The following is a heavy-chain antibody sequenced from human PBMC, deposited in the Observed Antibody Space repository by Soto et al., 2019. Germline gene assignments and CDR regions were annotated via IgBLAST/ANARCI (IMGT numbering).Heavy chain of an antibody. CDR2: ISSNGGST. CDR3: VKDRYVDY. V-gene: IGHV3-64D*06. CDR1: GFTFSSYA. J-gene: IGHJ4*02. Sequence: GGSLRLSCSVFGFTFSSYAMHWVRQAPGKGLQYVSSISSNGGSTYYADSVKGRFTISRDNSKNTLYLQMSSLRVEDPAVYYCVKDRYVDYSRQGNLFTVSS.